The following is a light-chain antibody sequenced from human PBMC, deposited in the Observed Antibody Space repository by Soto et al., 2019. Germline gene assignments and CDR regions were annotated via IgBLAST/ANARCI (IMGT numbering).Light chain of an antibody. CDR3: SSYAGSSNV. V-gene: IGLV2-8*01. CDR2: EVN. J-gene: IGLJ1*01. CDR1: SSDVGGYNY. Sequence: ALTQPPSASGSPGQSVAISCTGTSSDVGGYNYVSWYQQHPGKAPKLMIYEVNKRPSGVPDRFSGSKSGNTASLTVSGLKAEDEDDYYCSSYAGSSNVFGTGTKVTV.